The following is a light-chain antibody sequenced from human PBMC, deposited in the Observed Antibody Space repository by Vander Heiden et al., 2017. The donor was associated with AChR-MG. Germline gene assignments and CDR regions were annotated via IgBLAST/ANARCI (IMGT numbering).Light chain of an antibody. V-gene: IGLV1-44*01. CDR3: STWDDSLNVLV. Sequence: QSVLTQPLSASGPPGHSIPISCSGSSSNIGSNTMNWYQKFPGTAPKLLIYNDNQRPSGVPDRFSGSKSGTSASLAISGLQSEDEADYYCSTWDDSLNVLVFGGGTKLTVL. J-gene: IGLJ2*01. CDR2: NDN. CDR1: SSNIGSNT.